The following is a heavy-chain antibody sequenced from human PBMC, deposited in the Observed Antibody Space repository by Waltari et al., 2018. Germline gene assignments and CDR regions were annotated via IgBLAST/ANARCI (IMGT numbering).Heavy chain of an antibody. CDR2: IYYSGST. J-gene: IGHJ4*02. CDR3: ARQPAGAGTGLDY. V-gene: IGHV4-59*01. Sequence: QVQLQESGPGLVKPSETLSLTCTVSGGSISSYYWSWIRQPPGKGLEWIGYIYYSGSTNDNPSLKSRVTISVDTSKNQFSLKLSAVTAADTAVYYCARQPAGAGTGLDYWGQGTLVNVSS. D-gene: IGHD6-19*01. CDR1: GGSISSYY.